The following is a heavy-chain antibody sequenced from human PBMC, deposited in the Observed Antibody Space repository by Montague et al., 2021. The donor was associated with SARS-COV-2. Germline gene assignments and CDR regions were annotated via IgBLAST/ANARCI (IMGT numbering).Heavy chain of an antibody. J-gene: IGHJ4*02. V-gene: IGHV4-34*01. CDR1: GGSISGYY. CDR2: ISHSGST. CDR3: ARSEYRRFFAKSYNCFDY. Sequence: SETLSLTCTVSGGSISGYYWRWMRQPPGKGLEWLGDISHSGSTNYNPSLKSRVTISIDTPKNQFSLKLRSVTAADTAVYYCARSEYRRFFAKSYNCFDYWGQGTLVTVSS. D-gene: IGHD1-1*01.